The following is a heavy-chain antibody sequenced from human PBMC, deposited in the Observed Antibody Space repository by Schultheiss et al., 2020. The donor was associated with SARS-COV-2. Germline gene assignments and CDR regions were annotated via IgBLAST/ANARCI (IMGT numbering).Heavy chain of an antibody. V-gene: IGHV4-4*08. CDR2: VYNSGTA. J-gene: IGHJ4*02. CDR1: GGSFSGYY. CDR3: ARERWMSTSYHYFDY. D-gene: IGHD2/OR15-2a*01. Sequence: GSLRLSCAVYGGSFSGYYWSWIRQPAGKGLEWIGYVYNSGTAKYNPSLKSRVAIFLDTSKKQFFLNLSSVTAADTAMYYCARERWMSTSYHYFDYWGQGALVTVSS.